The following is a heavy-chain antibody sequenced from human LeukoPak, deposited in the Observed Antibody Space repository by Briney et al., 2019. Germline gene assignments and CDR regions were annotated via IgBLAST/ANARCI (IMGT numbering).Heavy chain of an antibody. CDR3: IKDMGFDLLKDAFHI. D-gene: IGHD3-9*01. Sequence: PGGSLRLSCLGSGFSLDDYAMHWVRQPPGKGLEWVSSISWDSGNQAYADSVKGRFTTSRDNAKNSLFLQMNSLRPEDTAFYYCIKDMGFDLLKDAFHIWGQGTLVTVSS. CDR2: ISWDSGNQ. J-gene: IGHJ3*02. CDR1: GFSLDDYA. V-gene: IGHV3-9*01.